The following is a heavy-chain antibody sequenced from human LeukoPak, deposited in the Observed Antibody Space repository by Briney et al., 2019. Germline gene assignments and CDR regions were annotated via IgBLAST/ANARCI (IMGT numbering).Heavy chain of an antibody. CDR2: ISFDGSNK. D-gene: IGHD5-24*01. J-gene: IGHJ4*02. CDR1: GFXFSDYA. CDR3: ARDLKWLQTFDH. Sequence: PGGSLRLSCAASGFXFSDYAMHWVRQAPGKGLKWVAIISFDGSNKNYADSVKGRFTISRDNSEKTLYLQMNSLTAEDTAVYFCARDLKWLQTFDHWGQGSLVSVSS. V-gene: IGHV3-30-3*01.